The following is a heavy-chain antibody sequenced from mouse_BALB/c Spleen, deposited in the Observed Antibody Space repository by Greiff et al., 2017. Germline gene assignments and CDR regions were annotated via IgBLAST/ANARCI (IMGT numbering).Heavy chain of an antibody. D-gene: IGHD1-1*01. CDR1: GYTFTDYA. J-gene: IGHJ4*01. Sequence: QVQLQQSGAELVRPGVSVKISCKGSGYTFTDYAMHWVKQSHAKSLEWIGVISTYYGDTSYNQKFKGKATMTVDKSSSTAYMELARLTSEDSAIYYCASKTYGSSHSYAMDYWGQGTSVTVSS. V-gene: IGHV1S137*01. CDR3: ASKTYGSSHSYAMDY. CDR2: ISTYYGDT.